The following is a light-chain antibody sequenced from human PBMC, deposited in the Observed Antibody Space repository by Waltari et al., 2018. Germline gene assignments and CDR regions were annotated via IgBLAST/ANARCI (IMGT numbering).Light chain of an antibody. V-gene: IGKV3-20*01. CDR2: GAS. CDR1: QSVGRS. CDR3: QHYVRLPAT. J-gene: IGKJ1*01. Sequence: EILLTLSPGTLSLSPRERATRACRASQSVGRSLAWYQQKPGRAPRLLIFGASSRATGIPDRFSGSGSGTDFSLTISRLEPEDFAVYYCQHYVRLPATFGQGTKVEIK.